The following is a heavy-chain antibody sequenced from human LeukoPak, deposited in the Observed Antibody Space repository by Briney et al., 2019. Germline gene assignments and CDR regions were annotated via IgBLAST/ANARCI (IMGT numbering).Heavy chain of an antibody. J-gene: IGHJ4*02. D-gene: IGHD4-23*01. Sequence: SETLSLTCIVSGVSINNYYWSWIRQPAGKGLEWIGRIYTGGTTNYNPSLKSRVTISFDTSKNQFSLRLSSVTAADTAVYYCARDPNSALWGQGTLVTVSS. V-gene: IGHV4-4*07. CDR1: GVSINNYY. CDR3: ARDPNSAL. CDR2: IYTGGTT.